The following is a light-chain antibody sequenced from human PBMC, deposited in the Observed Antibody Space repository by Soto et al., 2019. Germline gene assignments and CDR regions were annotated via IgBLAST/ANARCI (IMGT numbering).Light chain of an antibody. CDR1: QSVSSSY. J-gene: IGKJ1*01. V-gene: IGKV3-20*01. Sequence: EIVLTQSPCTLSFSPLERSTLSCRASQSVSSSYLAWYQQKPGQAPRLLIYGASSRATGIPDRFSGSGSGTDFTLTISRLEPEDFAVYYCQQYDSSSWTFGQGTKVDIK. CDR3: QQYDSSSWT. CDR2: GAS.